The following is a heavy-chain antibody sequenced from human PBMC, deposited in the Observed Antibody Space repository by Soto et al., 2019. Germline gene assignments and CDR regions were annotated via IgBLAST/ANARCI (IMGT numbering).Heavy chain of an antibody. Sequence: GGSLRLSCAASGFTFDDYAMHWVRQAPGKGLEWVSGIRWNGGSIGYADSVKGRFTISRDNAKNSLYLQMNSLRAEDTALYYCAKGTDIVATNLFDYWGQGTLVTVSS. D-gene: IGHD5-12*01. V-gene: IGHV3-9*01. CDR1: GFTFDDYA. CDR3: AKGTDIVATNLFDY. CDR2: IRWNGGSI. J-gene: IGHJ4*02.